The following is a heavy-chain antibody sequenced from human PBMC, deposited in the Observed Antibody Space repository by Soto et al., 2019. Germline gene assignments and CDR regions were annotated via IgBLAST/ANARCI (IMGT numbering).Heavy chain of an antibody. CDR2: ISYDGSNK. CDR3: IVLAVADY. V-gene: IGHV3-30*03. CDR1: GFTFSSYV. D-gene: IGHD6-19*01. J-gene: IGHJ4*02. Sequence: PGGSLRLSCAASGFTFSSYVMHWVRQAPGKGLEWVTVISYDGSNKYYADSVKGRFTISRDNSKNTLYLQMNSLRAEDTAVYYCIVLAVADYWGQGTLVTVSS.